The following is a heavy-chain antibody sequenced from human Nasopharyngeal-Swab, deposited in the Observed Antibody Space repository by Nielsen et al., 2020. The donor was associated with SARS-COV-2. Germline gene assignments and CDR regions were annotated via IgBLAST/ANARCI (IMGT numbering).Heavy chain of an antibody. V-gene: IGHV4-31*03. J-gene: IGHJ4*02. CDR1: GGSISSDDYS. CDR2: IYYTGGT. CDR3: ARMDFIASRDY. Sequence: SETLSLTCTVSGGSISSDDYSWTWIRQHPGKGLEWIGYIYYTGGTYYNPSLQSRASLSVETSTNQFSLMLTSVSPADTAVYYCARMDFIASRDYWGQGTLVTVSS. D-gene: IGHD6-13*01.